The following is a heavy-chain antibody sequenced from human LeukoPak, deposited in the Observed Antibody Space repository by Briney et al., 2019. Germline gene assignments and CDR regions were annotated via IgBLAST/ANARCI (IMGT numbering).Heavy chain of an antibody. CDR2: IFGSGGSA. J-gene: IGHJ6*02. V-gene: IGHV3-23*01. CDR1: GFTFGSYA. D-gene: IGHD2-15*01. Sequence: GSLRLSCEASGFTFGSYAMYWVRQALGKGLEWVAGIFGSGGSAHYADSAKGRFTISRDNAKYSLSLQMNSLRAEDTAVYYCARTPKVSQYGMDVWGQGTTVTVSS. CDR3: ARTPKVSQYGMDV.